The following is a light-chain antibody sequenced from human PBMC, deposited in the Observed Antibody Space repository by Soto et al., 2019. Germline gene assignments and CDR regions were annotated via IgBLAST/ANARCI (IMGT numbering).Light chain of an antibody. CDR2: AAS. CDR3: QQSYSTPFT. Sequence: DIQMTQSPSSLSASVRDRVTITCRASQSINSYLNWYHQRPGKAPKLLIYAASNLQSGVTSRFSGSGSGTDFTLTISSLQPEDFATYYCQQSYSTPFTFGPGAKVDI. J-gene: IGKJ3*01. CDR1: QSINSY. V-gene: IGKV1-39*01.